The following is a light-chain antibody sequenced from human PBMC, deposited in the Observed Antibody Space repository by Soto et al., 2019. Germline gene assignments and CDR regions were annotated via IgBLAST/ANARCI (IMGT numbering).Light chain of an antibody. Sequence: QSVLPQPPSVSGAPGQRVTISCTGNNSNIGAGYEVHWYQQIAGTSPKLRIYDNKNRPLGVTDRFSGSKSGTSVSLAITDLQTEDEADYYCHSYDNDLSAVVFGGGTKLTVL. CDR2: DNK. V-gene: IGLV1-40*01. CDR1: NSNIGAGYE. J-gene: IGLJ2*01. CDR3: HSYDNDLSAVV.